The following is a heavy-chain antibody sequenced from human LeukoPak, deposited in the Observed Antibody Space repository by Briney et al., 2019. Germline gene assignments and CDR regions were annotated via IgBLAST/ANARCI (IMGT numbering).Heavy chain of an antibody. CDR1: GFTFSSYW. J-gene: IGHJ4*02. Sequence: GGSLRLSCAASGFTFSSYWMHWVRQAPGKGLEWVSLISASGGSTYYADSVKGRFTISRDNSKNTVYLQMNSLRAEDTALYYCAKDIQGANWGQGTLVTVSS. D-gene: IGHD5-18*01. CDR3: AKDIQGAN. V-gene: IGHV3-23*01. CDR2: ISASGGST.